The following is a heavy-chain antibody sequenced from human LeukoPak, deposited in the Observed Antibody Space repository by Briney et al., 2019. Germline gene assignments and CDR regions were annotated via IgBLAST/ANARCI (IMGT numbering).Heavy chain of an antibody. CDR2: IYYGGGT. D-gene: IGHD4-17*01. J-gene: IGHJ5*01. V-gene: IGHV4-59*01. CDR1: GASIGSYF. CDR3: ARERGDYDSDNWFDS. Sequence: SETLSLTCTVSGASIGSYFWSWIRQPPGKGLEWIGYIYYGGGTNYNPSFESRITISVDTSKNRISLNLTSVTASDTAVYYCARERGDYDSDNWFDSWGQGTLVTVSS.